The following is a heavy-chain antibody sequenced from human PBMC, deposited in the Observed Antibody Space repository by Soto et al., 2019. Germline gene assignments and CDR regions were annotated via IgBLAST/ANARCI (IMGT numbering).Heavy chain of an antibody. CDR1: GGSISSGDYH. J-gene: IGHJ4*02. D-gene: IGHD3-3*01. V-gene: IGHV4-30-4*08. CDR3: ARSDFWSGYYTDY. CDR2: VYYTGNT. Sequence: QVQLQESGPGLVKPSQTLSLTCTVSGGSISSGDYHWSWIRQPPGKGLEWIGFVYYTGNTYYNPSLKSRVTISVDTSKNQSSLKLRSVTAADTAVYYCARSDFWSGYYTDYWGQGTLVTVSS.